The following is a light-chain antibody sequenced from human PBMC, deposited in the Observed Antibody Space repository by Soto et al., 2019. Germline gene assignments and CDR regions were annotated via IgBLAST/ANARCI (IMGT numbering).Light chain of an antibody. Sequence: SYELTQPPSVSVAPGKTARITCGGNNIGSKSVHWYQQKPGQAPVLVIYYDNDRPSGIPERFSGSNSGNTATLTISRVEAGDEAGYYCQVWDSSSDHWVFGGGTKLTVL. CDR2: YDN. CDR1: NIGSKS. CDR3: QVWDSSSDHWV. V-gene: IGLV3-21*04. J-gene: IGLJ2*01.